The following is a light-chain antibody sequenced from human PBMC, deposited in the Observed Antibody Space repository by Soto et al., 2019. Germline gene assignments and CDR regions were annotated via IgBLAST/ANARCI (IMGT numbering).Light chain of an antibody. CDR3: CSYAGSYTWV. CDR2: DVS. V-gene: IGLV2-11*01. Sequence: QSALTQPRSVSGSPGQSVTISCTGTSSDVGGYNYVSWYQQHPGKAPKLIIYDVSKRPSGVPDRSSGSKSGNTASLTISGLQAEDEADYYCCSYAGSYTWVFGGGTKLTVL. CDR1: SSDVGGYNY. J-gene: IGLJ3*02.